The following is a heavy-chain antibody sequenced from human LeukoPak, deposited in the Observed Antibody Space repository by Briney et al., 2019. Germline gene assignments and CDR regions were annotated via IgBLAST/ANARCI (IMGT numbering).Heavy chain of an antibody. CDR2: IYYSGST. CDR1: GGSISSYY. V-gene: IGHV4-59*01. Sequence: SETLSLTCTVSGGSISSYYWSWIRQPPGKGLEWIGYIYYSGSTNYNPSLKSRVTIPVDTSKNRFSLKLSSVTAADTAVYYCARDPYYYYGMDVWGQGTTVTVSS. J-gene: IGHJ6*02. CDR3: ARDPYYYYGMDV.